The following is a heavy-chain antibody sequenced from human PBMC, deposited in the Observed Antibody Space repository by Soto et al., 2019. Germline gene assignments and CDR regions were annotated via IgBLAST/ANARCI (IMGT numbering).Heavy chain of an antibody. CDR2: IFYSGTT. Sequence: QVQLLESGPGLVKPSETLSLTCTVSGGSISPSYWSWIRQSPGKGLEWIGYIFYSGTTNYNPSLTSRVPISVDTSKNQFSLKLSSVTAADTAVYYCAKGGGRFDYWGQGTMVAVSS. V-gene: IGHV4-59*01. J-gene: IGHJ4*02. CDR1: GGSISPSY. D-gene: IGHD1-26*01. CDR3: AKGGGRFDY.